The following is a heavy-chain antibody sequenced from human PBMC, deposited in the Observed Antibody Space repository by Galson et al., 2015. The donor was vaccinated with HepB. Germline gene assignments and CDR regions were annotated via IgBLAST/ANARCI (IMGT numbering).Heavy chain of an antibody. CDR2: ISSQSWTI. CDR3: ARGSGPTGNHYWYFDL. CDR1: GFSLSAYS. V-gene: IGHV3-48*01. D-gene: IGHD1-14*01. Sequence: SLRLSCAVSGFSLSAYSMSWVRQAPGKGLECISYISSQSWTIYHADSVKGRFTISRDNARNSLDLQMTSLRAEDTAVYYCARGSGPTGNHYWYFDLWGRGTLVTVSS. J-gene: IGHJ2*01.